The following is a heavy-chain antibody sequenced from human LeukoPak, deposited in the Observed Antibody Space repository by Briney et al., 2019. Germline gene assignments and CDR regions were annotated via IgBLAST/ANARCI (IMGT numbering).Heavy chain of an antibody. CDR1: GGSISSYY. D-gene: IGHD2-15*01. CDR2: IYYSGST. Sequence: WETLSLTCTVSGGSISSYYWSWIRQPPGKGLEWIGYIYYSGSTNYDPSLKSRVTISVDTSKNQFSLKLSSVTAADTAVYYCARGLVVVAATVPYYYYMDVWGKGTTVTVSS. CDR3: ARGLVVVAATVPYYYYMDV. V-gene: IGHV4-59*01. J-gene: IGHJ6*03.